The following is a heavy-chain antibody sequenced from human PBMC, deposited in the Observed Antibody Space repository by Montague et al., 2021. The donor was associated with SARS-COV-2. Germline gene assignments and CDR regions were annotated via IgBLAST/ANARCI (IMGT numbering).Heavy chain of an antibody. CDR3: ARSASEGDYRIDY. D-gene: IGHD1-14*01. Sequence: SETLSLTCAVSGGSITSSHWCAWIRQSPGKGLGWIGEIYHTGATNINPPLKSRVSIDTSNNRFSLTLKSLSAADTAVYFCARSASEGDYRIDYWGQGTGVTVAS. CDR2: IYHTGAT. J-gene: IGHJ4*02. CDR1: GGSITSSHW. V-gene: IGHV4-4*02.